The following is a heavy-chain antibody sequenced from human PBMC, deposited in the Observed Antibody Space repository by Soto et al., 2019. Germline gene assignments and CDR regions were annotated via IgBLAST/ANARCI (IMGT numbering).Heavy chain of an antibody. J-gene: IGHJ4*02. CDR3: AKMSSENYYDPVFS. Sequence: QVQLVESGGGLVQTSGSLRIACVASGFTFSDYYMSWVRQAPGKGLEWVSYISSTGNTIYYADSVKGRFTISRDNXXXXXXXXXXXXXAEDTALYFCAKMSSENYYDPVFSWGQGTLVTVSS. V-gene: IGHV3-11*01. CDR1: GFTFSDYY. CDR2: ISSTGNTI. D-gene: IGHD3-22*01.